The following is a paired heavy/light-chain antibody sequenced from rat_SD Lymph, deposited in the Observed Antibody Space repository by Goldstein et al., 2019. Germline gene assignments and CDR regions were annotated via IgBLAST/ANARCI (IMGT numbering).Light chain of an antibody. J-gene: IGKJ5*01. CDR3: QQGNSLPRT. Sequence: DVVLTQSPATLSVTPGERISLSCRASESVDTYLHWYQQKPNESPRLLIKYASQSISGIPSRFSGSGSGTDFTLSINGVELEDLSIYYCQQGNSLPRTFGSGTKLEIK. CDR1: ESVDTY. V-gene: IGKV5S12*01. CDR2: YAS.
Heavy chain of an antibody. CDR2: IWGDGST. J-gene: IGHJ2*01. Sequence: QVQLKESGPGLVKPSETLSLTCTVSGFSLTSYHVSWVRQPPGKGLEWMGVIWGDGSTAYNSALKSRLSISRDTSKSQVFLKMSSLKTEDTATYYCARDRSSYGDYWGQGVMVTVSS. CDR1: GFSLTSYH. CDR3: ARDRSSYGDY. V-gene: IGHV2-32*01. D-gene: IGHD1-2*01.